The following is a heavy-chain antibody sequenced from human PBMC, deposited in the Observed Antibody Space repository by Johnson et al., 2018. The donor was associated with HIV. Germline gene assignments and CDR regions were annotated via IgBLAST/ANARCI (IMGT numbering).Heavy chain of an antibody. CDR1: GFTFSSYA. CDR2: IRYDGSNK. J-gene: IGHJ3*01. Sequence: QVQLVESGGGVVQPGRSLRLSCAASGFTFSSYAMHWVRQAPGKGLEWVTFIRYDGSNKYYADSVNGRFTISRDNSKNTLYLQMNSLRTEDTAVYYCAKDVGNYWPNDFDVWGQGTMLTVSS. CDR3: AKDVGNYWPNDFDV. D-gene: IGHD3-22*01. V-gene: IGHV3-30*02.